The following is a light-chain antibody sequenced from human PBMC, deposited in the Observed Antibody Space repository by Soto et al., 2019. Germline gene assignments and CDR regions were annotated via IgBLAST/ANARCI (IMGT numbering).Light chain of an antibody. Sequence: DIQMTQSPSSLSASVGDRITITCRASQSISSDLNWYQQRPGKAPNLLIYAASSLRSGVPSRFSGRGSGTEFTLTISSLTPEDIATYYCQQSYSTPYTFGQGTKLEIE. CDR1: QSISSD. J-gene: IGKJ2*01. CDR2: AAS. V-gene: IGKV1-39*01. CDR3: QQSYSTPYT.